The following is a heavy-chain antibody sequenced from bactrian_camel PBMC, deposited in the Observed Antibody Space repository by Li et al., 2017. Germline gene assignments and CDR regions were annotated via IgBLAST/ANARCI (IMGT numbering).Heavy chain of an antibody. J-gene: IGHJ4*01. V-gene: IGHV3S55*01. Sequence: HVQLVESGGGSVQAGGSLRLSCAISGRSNENYFLAWFRQPPGKEREGVAGIDRAGRTTYTDSMKGRVTISRDNAKTTLYLQMNSLKPEDTAMYYCAARTDYCGYTLQERHYPFWGQGTQVTVS. CDR3: AARTDYCGYTLQERHYPF. CDR1: GRSNENYF. D-gene: IGHD3*01. CDR2: IDRAGRT.